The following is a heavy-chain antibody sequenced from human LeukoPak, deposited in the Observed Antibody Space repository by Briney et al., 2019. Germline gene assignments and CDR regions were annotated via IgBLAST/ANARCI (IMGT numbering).Heavy chain of an antibody. D-gene: IGHD2/OR15-2a*01. Sequence: GGSLRLSCAASGFNFKSYAIHWVRQAPGKGLEWVAVISYDGSNEYYADSVKGRFTISRDNSKDTLFLQMNSLRPDDTAVYYCAKDTDGRIYFRGWYFDYWGQGTLVTVSS. CDR2: ISYDGSNE. V-gene: IGHV3-30*18. CDR3: AKDTDGRIYFRGWYFDY. J-gene: IGHJ4*02. CDR1: GFNFKSYA.